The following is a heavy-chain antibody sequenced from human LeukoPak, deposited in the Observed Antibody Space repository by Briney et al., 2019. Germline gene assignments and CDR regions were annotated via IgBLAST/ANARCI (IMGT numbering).Heavy chain of an antibody. CDR1: GGTFSSYA. D-gene: IGHD1/OR15-1a*01. J-gene: IGHJ4*02. CDR2: IIPIFGTA. V-gene: IGHV1-69*13. Sequence: SVKVSCKASGGTFSSYAISWVRQAPGQGLEWMGGIIPIFGTANYAQKFQGRVTITADESTSTAYMELSSLRSEDTAVYYCAGDRITGTPFDYWGQGTLVTVSS. CDR3: AGDRITGTPFDY.